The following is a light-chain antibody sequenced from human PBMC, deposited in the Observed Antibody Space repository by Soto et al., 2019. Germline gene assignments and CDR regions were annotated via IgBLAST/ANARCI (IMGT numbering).Light chain of an antibody. CDR1: SRDVGGYNY. V-gene: IGLV2-14*01. CDR3: SSYTSSSTQV. CDR2: EVS. J-gene: IGLJ1*01. Sequence: QSALTQPASVSGSPVQSITISCTGTSRDVGGYNYVSWYQQHPGKDPKLMIYEVSNRPSGVSNRFSGSKSGNTASLTISGLQAEDEADYYCSSYTSSSTQVFGTGTKVTVL.